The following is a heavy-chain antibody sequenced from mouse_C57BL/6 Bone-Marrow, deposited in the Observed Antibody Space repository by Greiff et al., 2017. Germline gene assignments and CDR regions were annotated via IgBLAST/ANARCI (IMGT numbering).Heavy chain of an antibody. CDR1: GYTFTDYY. CDR3: AKVDGNYAFDY. D-gene: IGHD2-1*01. CDR2: IYPGSGNT. J-gene: IGHJ2*01. V-gene: IGHV1-76*01. Sequence: VKLQQSGAELVRPGASVKLSCKASGYTFTDYYINWVKQRPGQGLEWIARIYPGSGNTYYNEKFKGKATLTAEKSSSTAYMQLSSLTSEDSAVYFCAKVDGNYAFDYWGQGTTLTVSS.